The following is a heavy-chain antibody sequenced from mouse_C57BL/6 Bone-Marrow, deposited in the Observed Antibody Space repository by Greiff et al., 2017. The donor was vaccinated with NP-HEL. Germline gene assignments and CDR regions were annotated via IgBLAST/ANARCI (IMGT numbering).Heavy chain of an antibody. V-gene: IGHV1-64*01. CDR2: IHPNSGST. J-gene: IGHJ4*01. Sequence: LKQPGAELGKPGASVKMSCKASGYTFTSYWMHWVKQRPGQGLEWIGMIHPNSGSTNYNEKFKSKATLTVDKSSSTAYMQLSSLTSEDSAVYYCARGGIYYGYYYAMDYWGQGTSVTVSS. D-gene: IGHD2-1*01. CDR1: GYTFTSYW. CDR3: ARGGIYYGYYYAMDY.